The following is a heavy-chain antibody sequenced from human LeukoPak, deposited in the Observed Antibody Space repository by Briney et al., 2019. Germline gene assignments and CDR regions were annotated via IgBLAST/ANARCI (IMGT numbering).Heavy chain of an antibody. CDR2: IYYSGST. V-gene: IGHV4-59*08. CDR1: GGSISSYY. D-gene: IGHD5-18*01. Sequence: SETLSLTCTVSGGSISSYYWSWIRQPPGEGLEWIGYIYYSGSTNYNPSLKTRVTISVDTSKNQFSLKLSSVTVADTAVYYCARVKGYSYGPKNYYYYGMDVWGQGTTVTVSS. CDR3: ARVKGYSYGPKNYYYYGMDV. J-gene: IGHJ6*02.